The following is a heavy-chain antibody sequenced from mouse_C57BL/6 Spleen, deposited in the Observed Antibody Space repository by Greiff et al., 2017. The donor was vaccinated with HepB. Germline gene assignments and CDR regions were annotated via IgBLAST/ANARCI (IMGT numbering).Heavy chain of an antibody. V-gene: IGHV1-26*01. CDR3: ARGDGYLSFDY. CDR2: INPNNGGT. J-gene: IGHJ2*01. D-gene: IGHD2-3*01. CDR1: GYTFTDYY. Sequence: EVQLQQSGPELVKPGASVKISCKASGYTFTDYYMNWVKQSHGKSLEWIGDINPNNGGTSYNQKFKGKATLTVDKSSSTAYMELRSLTSEDSAVYYCARGDGYLSFDYWGQGTTLTVSS.